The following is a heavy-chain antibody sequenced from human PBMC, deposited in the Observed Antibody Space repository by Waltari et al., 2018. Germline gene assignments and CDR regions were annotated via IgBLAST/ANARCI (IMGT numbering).Heavy chain of an antibody. CDR2: ISWDGGST. CDR3: AKDIGGQQLVQDYYYYGMDV. CDR1: GFTFADYA. Sequence: EVQLVESGGVVVQPGGSLRLSCAASGFTFADYAMHWVRQAPGKGLEWVSLISWDGGSTYYADSVKGRFTISRDNSKNSLYLQMNSLRAEDTALYYCAKDIGGQQLVQDYYYYGMDVWGQGTTVTVSS. J-gene: IGHJ6*02. D-gene: IGHD6-13*01. V-gene: IGHV3-43D*04.